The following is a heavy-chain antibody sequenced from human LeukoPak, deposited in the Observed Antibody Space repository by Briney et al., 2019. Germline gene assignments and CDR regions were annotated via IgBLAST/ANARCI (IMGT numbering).Heavy chain of an antibody. J-gene: IGHJ6*01. D-gene: IGHD3-16*01. V-gene: IGHV3-74*01. CDR2: LNTDGSST. CDR3: ARDDAFRGVAMGV. CDR1: GFTFSGYW. Sequence: GGSLRLSCAASGFTFSGYWMHWVRQVPGKGLVWVSRLNTDGSSTSYADSVKGRFTISRDNAMNTLYLQMNSLRAEDTAVYYCARDDAFRGVAMGVWGQGTTVTVSS.